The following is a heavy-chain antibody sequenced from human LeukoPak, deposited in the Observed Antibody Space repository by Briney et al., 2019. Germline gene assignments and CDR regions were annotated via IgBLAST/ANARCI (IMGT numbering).Heavy chain of an antibody. Sequence: GGSLRLSCAASGFTFDRFTIHWVRQTPGKGLEWVSLINRRGHTFYADSVKGRFTASRDNSRNSVLLQMNSLRPEDTALYHCAKEVDCPSDCLFFHSWGQGTLVTVSS. CDR1: GFTFDRFT. CDR3: AKEVDCPSDCLFFHS. CDR2: INRRGHT. V-gene: IGHV3-43*01. J-gene: IGHJ4*02. D-gene: IGHD2-21*02.